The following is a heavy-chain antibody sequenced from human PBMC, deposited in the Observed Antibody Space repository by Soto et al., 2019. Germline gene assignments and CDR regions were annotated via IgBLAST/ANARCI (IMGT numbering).Heavy chain of an antibody. Sequence: QMEQSGAEVRKPGSSVKVSCKPSGGSLTSYPMAWVRQAPGQGFEWMGGIIPIHGTTEYAQKFQGRVTITADESTNRATLELTGLTSQDTAVYYCARGWGLVSWGQGTLVTVSS. J-gene: IGHJ4*02. CDR1: GGSLTSYP. CDR2: IIPIHGTT. D-gene: IGHD3-16*01. V-gene: IGHV1-69*01. CDR3: ARGWGLVS.